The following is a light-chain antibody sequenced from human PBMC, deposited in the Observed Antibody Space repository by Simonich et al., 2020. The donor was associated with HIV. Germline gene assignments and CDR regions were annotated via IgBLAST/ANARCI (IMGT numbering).Light chain of an antibody. V-gene: IGKV3D-20*01. CDR1: QSVSSSY. Sequence: EIVLTQSPGTLSLSPGERATLSCRASQSVSSSYLAWYQQKPVLAPRLLIYDASSRATGIPDRFSGIGSGTDFTLTISRLEPEDFAVYYCQQYGRSPPITFGQGTRLEIK. CDR3: QQYGRSPPIT. CDR2: DAS. J-gene: IGKJ5*01.